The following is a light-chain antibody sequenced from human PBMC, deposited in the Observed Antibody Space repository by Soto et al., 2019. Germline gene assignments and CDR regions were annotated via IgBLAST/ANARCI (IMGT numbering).Light chain of an antibody. CDR3: SSYTSSSTLVV. Sequence: ALTQPASVSGSPGQSITISCPGTSSDVGGYNYVSWYQQHPGKAPKLMIYDVSNRPSGVSNRFSGSKSGNTASLTISGLQAEDEADYYCSSYTSSSTLVVFGGGTKLTVL. J-gene: IGLJ2*01. V-gene: IGLV2-14*01. CDR2: DVS. CDR1: SSDVGGYNY.